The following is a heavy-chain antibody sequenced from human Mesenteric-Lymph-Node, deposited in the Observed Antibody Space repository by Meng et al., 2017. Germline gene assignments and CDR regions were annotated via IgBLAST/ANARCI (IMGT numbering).Heavy chain of an antibody. V-gene: IGHV1-69*13. CDR3: ARALLGDTPHNWFDP. J-gene: IGHJ5*02. D-gene: IGHD3-16*01. Sequence: SVKVSCKASGGTFSSYAISWVRQAPGQGLEWMGGIIPIFGTANYAQKFQGRVTITADESTSTAYMELSSLSSEDTAVYYCARALLGDTPHNWFDPWGQGTLVTVSS. CDR2: IIPIFGTA. CDR1: GGTFSSYA.